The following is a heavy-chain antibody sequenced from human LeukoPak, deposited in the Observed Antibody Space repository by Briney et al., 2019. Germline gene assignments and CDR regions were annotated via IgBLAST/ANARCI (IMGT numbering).Heavy chain of an antibody. D-gene: IGHD3-22*01. Sequence: GGSLRLSCTASGFTFGDYAMSWIRQAPGKGLEWVAVISYDGSNKYYADSVKGRFTISRDNSKNTLYLQMNSLRAEDTAVYYCARGSTYYDSSGQVPFDYWGQGTLVTVSS. CDR1: GFTFGDYA. J-gene: IGHJ4*02. CDR3: ARGSTYYDSSGQVPFDY. V-gene: IGHV3-30*04. CDR2: ISYDGSNK.